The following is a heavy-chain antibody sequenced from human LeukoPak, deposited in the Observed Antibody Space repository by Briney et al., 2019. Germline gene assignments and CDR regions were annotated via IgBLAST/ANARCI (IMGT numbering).Heavy chain of an antibody. Sequence: GASVKVSCKASGYTFTSYYMHWVRQAPGQGLEWMGIINPSGGSTSYAQKFQGRVTMTRDTSTSTVYMELSSLRSEDTAVYYCAREERGYSYGRDRGAFDIWGQGTMVTVSS. CDR1: GYTFTSYY. CDR2: INPSGGST. D-gene: IGHD5-18*01. V-gene: IGHV1-46*01. CDR3: AREERGYSYGRDRGAFDI. J-gene: IGHJ3*02.